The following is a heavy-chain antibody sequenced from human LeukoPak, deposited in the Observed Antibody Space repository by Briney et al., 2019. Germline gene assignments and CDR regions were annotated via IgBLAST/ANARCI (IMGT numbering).Heavy chain of an antibody. Sequence: SETLSLTCDVFGGSFTDYFWTWIRQSPGQGLEWIGEINDYTGNTNYNPSLNSRVSISLEKSKNQFSLELRSVTAADTAVYYCARGRIAKIVVVHSFHYGMDVWGQGTTVTVSS. J-gene: IGHJ6*02. D-gene: IGHD3-22*01. CDR3: ARGRIAKIVVVHSFHYGMDV. V-gene: IGHV4-34*01. CDR2: INDYTGNT. CDR1: GGSFTDYF.